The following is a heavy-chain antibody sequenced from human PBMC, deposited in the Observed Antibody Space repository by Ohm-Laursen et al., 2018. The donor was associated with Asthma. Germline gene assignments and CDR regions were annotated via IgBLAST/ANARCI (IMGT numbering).Heavy chain of an antibody. J-gene: IGHJ4*02. CDR2: IYYSGST. CDR1: SGSISSGGYY. V-gene: IGHV4-31*03. D-gene: IGHD3-10*01. CDR3: AREPGVDSDY. Sequence: TLSLTCTVSSGSISSGGYYWSWVRQHPGKGLEWIGYIYYSGSTYYNPSLKSRVTISVDTSKNQFSLKLSSVTAADTAVYYCAREPGVDSDYWGQGTLVTVSS.